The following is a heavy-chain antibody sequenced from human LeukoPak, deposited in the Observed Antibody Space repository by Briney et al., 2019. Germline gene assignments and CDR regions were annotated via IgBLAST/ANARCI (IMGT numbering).Heavy chain of an antibody. Sequence: GGSLRLSCAASGFTVSSNYMTWVRQAPGKGLEWVSIIYSGGSTYYADSVKGRFIISRDNSKDTLYLQMNSLRAEDTAVYYCARGGGNYYFDYWGQGTLVTVSS. CDR2: IYSGGST. V-gene: IGHV3-53*01. J-gene: IGHJ4*02. CDR3: ARGGGNYYFDY. D-gene: IGHD4-23*01. CDR1: GFTVSSNY.